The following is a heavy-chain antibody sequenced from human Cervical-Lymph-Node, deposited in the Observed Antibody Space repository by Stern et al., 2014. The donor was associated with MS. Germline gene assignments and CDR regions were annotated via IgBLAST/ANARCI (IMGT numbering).Heavy chain of an antibody. CDR3: ARGGIFDY. CDR2: ISYTGST. Sequence: QLQLQESGPGLVKPSQTLSLTCTVSGGSISSGDDYWSWIRQPPGKGLEWMGFISYTGSTKYNPSLRSRFAISMDTSKRQFSLNLTSVTAADTAVYYCARGGIFDYWGQGILVTVSS. CDR1: GGSISSGDDY. V-gene: IGHV4-30-4*01. J-gene: IGHJ4*02.